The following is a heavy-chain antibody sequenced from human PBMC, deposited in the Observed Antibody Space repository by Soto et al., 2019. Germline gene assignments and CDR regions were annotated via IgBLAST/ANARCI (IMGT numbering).Heavy chain of an antibody. Sequence: SQTLSLTCDISGDSVSSNSAAWNWIRQSPSRGLEWLGRTSYRSKWYNDYAVSVKSRITINPDTSKNQFSLQLNSVTPEDTALYDFASFERSGFCFVYWGQGTLVT. J-gene: IGHJ4*02. CDR1: GDSVSSNSAA. CDR2: TSYRSKWYN. CDR3: ASFERSGFCFVY. D-gene: IGHD3-22*01. V-gene: IGHV6-1*01.